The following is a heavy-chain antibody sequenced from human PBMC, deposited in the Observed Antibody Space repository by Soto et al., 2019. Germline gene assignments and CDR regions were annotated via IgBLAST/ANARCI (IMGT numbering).Heavy chain of an antibody. CDR3: ANSYRFDDAFDI. J-gene: IGHJ3*02. V-gene: IGHV4-30-2*01. CDR1: GDSIISGDYY. D-gene: IGHD5-12*01. CDR2: IYHSGST. Sequence: PSETLSLTCTVSGDSIISGDYYWSWIRQTPGKGLEWIGYIYHSGSTNYNPSLKSRVTISVDRSKNQFSLKLSSVTAADTAVYYCANSYRFDDAFDIWGQGTMVTVSS.